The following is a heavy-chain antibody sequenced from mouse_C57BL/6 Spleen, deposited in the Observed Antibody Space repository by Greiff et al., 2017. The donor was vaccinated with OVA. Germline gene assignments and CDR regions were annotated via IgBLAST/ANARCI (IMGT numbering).Heavy chain of an antibody. V-gene: IGHV1-58*01. Sequence: EVKLLESGAELVRPGSSVKMSCKTSGYTFTSYGINWVKQRPGQGLEWIGYIYIGNGYTEYNEKFKGKATLTSDTSSSTAYMQLSSLTSEDSAIYFCARDYYGSSYDYFDYWGQGTTLTVSS. CDR3: ARDYYGSSYDYFDY. CDR1: GYTFTSYG. D-gene: IGHD1-1*01. J-gene: IGHJ2*01. CDR2: IYIGNGYT.